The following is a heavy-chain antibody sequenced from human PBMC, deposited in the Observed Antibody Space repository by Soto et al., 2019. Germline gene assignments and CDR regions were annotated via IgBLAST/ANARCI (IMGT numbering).Heavy chain of an antibody. CDR1: GFTFGSYA. D-gene: IGHD5-12*01. CDR2: ISGSGGST. V-gene: IGHV3-23*01. Sequence: GGSLRLSCAASGFTFGSYAMSWVRQAPGKGLEWVSAISGSGGSTNYADSVKGRFTISRDNSKNTLYLQMNSLRAEDTAVYYCAKAQRRDGYNYYFDYWGQGTLVTVSS. J-gene: IGHJ4*02. CDR3: AKAQRRDGYNYYFDY.